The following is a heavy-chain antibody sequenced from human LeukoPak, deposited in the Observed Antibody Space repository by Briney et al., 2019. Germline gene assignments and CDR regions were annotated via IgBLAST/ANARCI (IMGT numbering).Heavy chain of an antibody. CDR1: GYSFTNYW. J-gene: IGHJ4*02. Sequence: GESLKISCKGSGYSFTNYWIVRVRQMPGKGLEWMGIIYPGDSDTRYSPSFQGQVTISADKSISTAYLQWSSLKASDTAMYYCASKAGYCSSTSCYNFDYWGQGTLVTVSS. V-gene: IGHV5-51*01. D-gene: IGHD2-2*02. CDR3: ASKAGYCSSTSCYNFDY. CDR2: IYPGDSDT.